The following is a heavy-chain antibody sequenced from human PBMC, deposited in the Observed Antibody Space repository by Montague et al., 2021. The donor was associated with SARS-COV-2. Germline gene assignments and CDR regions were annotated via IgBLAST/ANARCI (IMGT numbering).Heavy chain of an antibody. CDR3: ASGIYPSGSYYNRYYYGLNI. J-gene: IGHJ6*02. V-gene: IGHV4-34*01. CDR1: GGSLSGYY. D-gene: IGHD3-10*01. CDR2: INHSANT. Sequence: SETLSLTCAVYGGSLSGYYWSWIRQPPEKGLEWIGEINHSANTKXXPSLKSPVTVPIDTSKNQFSLKMTSVTAADTATYYCASGIYPSGSYYNRYYYGLNIWGPGTTVIVSS.